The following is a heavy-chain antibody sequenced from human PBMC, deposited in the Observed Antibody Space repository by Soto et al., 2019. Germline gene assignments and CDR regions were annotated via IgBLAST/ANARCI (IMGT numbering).Heavy chain of an antibody. CDR1: GFTFSTYN. CDR3: AREWDCSGGTCYVFDY. D-gene: IGHD2-15*01. J-gene: IGHJ4*02. Sequence: GSLRLSCAASGFTFSTYNMNWVRQAPGKGLEWVSSISYSGAHIYYADPVEGRFTISRDNARNSLYLQLKSLRAEDTAVYYCAREWDCSGGTCYVFDYWGLGTLVTVSS. V-gene: IGHV3-21*01. CDR2: ISYSGAHI.